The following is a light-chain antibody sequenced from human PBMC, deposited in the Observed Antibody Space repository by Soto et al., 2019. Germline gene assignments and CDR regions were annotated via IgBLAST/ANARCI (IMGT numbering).Light chain of an antibody. CDR2: AAS. CDR1: QSISSY. CDR3: QQSYSSPFA. V-gene: IGKV1-39*01. Sequence: DIQMTQFASSLSASVGVSVSITCRASQSISSYLNWYQQKPGKDPNRMIYAASSLQSGVPSKFRGTRSWAYFTLTISSLQPEEFATYYCQQSYSSPFALGPGVEVDIK. J-gene: IGKJ3*01.